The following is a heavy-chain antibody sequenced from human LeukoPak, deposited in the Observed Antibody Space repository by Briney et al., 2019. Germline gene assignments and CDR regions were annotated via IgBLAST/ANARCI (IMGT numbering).Heavy chain of an antibody. CDR2: ISGGGDST. V-gene: IGHV3-23*01. D-gene: IGHD6-13*01. J-gene: IGHJ4*02. CDR3: AKALYSRWSLHY. CDR1: EFTLSNYA. Sequence: GGSLRLSCVASEFTLSNYAMTWVRQAPGNGLEWVSTISGGGDSTYFAESVKGRFTISRDNSKNTLYLQMNGLRAEDTALYYCAKALYSRWSLHYWGQGTLVTVSS.